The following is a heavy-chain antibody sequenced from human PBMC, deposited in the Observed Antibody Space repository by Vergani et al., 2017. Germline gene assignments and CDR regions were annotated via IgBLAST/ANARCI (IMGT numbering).Heavy chain of an antibody. D-gene: IGHD5-12*01. J-gene: IGHJ4*02. V-gene: IGHV5-51*03. CDR2: IYPGDSDT. Sequence: EVQLVQSGAEVKKPGESLKISCKGSGYSFTSYWIGWVRQMPGKGLEWMGIIYPGDSDTRYSPSFQGQVTISADKSISPAYLQWSSLKASDTAMYYCARLRDYSGYDLPYFDYWGQGTLVTVSS. CDR1: GYSFTSYW. CDR3: ARLRDYSGYDLPYFDY.